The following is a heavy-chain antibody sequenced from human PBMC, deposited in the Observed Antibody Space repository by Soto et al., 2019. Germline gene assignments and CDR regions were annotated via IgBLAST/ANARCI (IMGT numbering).Heavy chain of an antibody. CDR3: ASGRYDATPYFDP. Sequence: SVNVSCKGSGNTVTYVYLHWVRQAPGQAREWMGWVTPVNGNTKYAQKFQDRVTFTGDTSLNTAYMELSSLRSDDTAMCYCASGRYDATPYFDPWGQRTVVNVCS. J-gene: IGHJ5*02. CDR2: VTPVNGNT. D-gene: IGHD2-15*01. CDR1: GNTVTYVY. V-gene: IGHV1-45*02.